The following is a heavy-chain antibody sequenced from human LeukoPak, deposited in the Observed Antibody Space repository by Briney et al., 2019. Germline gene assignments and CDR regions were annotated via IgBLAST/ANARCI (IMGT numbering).Heavy chain of an antibody. D-gene: IGHD3-10*01. CDR2: ISSSSSTT. V-gene: IGHV3-48*01. CDR1: GFTFSSYS. J-gene: IGHJ4*02. CDR3: ASTPPGGSGSYYTIDY. Sequence: GGSLTLSCAACGFTFSSYSMHCARHAPGKGLEWLSYISSSSSTTYYEDSVKGRFTIPRDNAKNSLYLQMNSLRAEDTAVYYCASTPPGGSGSYYTIDYWGQGTLVTVSS.